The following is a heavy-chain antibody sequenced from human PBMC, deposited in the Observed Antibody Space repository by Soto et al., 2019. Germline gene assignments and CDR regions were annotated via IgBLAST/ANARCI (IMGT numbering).Heavy chain of an antibody. CDR2: IKQDGSQK. V-gene: IGHV3-7*03. CDR3: ARVLLYSASGRGWFDP. J-gene: IGHJ5*02. CDR1: GFTFSSFW. Sequence: GGSLRLSCAASGFTFSSFWMSWVRQAPGKGLEWVANIKQDGSQKYYVDSVKGRFTISRDNAKNSLYLQMSSLTADDTAVYFCARVLLYSASGRGWFDPWGQGTPVTVSS. D-gene: IGHD2-2*02.